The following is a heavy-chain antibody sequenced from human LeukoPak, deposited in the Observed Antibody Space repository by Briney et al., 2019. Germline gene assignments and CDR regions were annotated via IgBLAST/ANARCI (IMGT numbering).Heavy chain of an antibody. CDR3: ARARHGDYKPFDY. D-gene: IGHD4-17*01. CDR2: ISWNSGSI. CDR1: GFTFDDYA. Sequence: GRSLRLSCAASGFTFDDYAMHWVRQAPGKGLEWVSGISWNSGSIGYADSVKGRFTISRDNAKNSLYLQMNSLRAEDTALYYCARARHGDYKPFDYWGQGTLVTVSS. V-gene: IGHV3-9*01. J-gene: IGHJ4*02.